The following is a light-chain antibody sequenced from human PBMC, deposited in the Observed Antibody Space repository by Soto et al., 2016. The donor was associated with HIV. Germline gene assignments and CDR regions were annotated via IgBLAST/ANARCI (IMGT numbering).Light chain of an antibody. CDR2: AAT. CDR1: QGINKW. Sequence: DIQMTQSPSSVSASLGDRVTVTCRASQGINKWLAWYQQKQGEAPKLLIYAATNLQNGVPSRFSGSGSGTDFTLTISSLQLEDFATYYCQQSNSFPLTFGGGTKVEIE. V-gene: IGKV1-12*01. CDR3: QQSNSFPLT. J-gene: IGKJ4*01.